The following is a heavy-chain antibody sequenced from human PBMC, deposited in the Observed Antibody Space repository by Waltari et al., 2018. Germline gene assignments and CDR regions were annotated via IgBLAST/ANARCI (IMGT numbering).Heavy chain of an antibody. V-gene: IGHV3-30*18. Sequence: VQLVESGGGVVQPGRSLRLSCAASGFTFSSYGMQWVRQAPGKGLEWVAVISYDGSNKYYADSVKGRFTISRDNSKNTLYLQMSSLRAEDTAVYYCVKGARYFDYWGQGTLVTVSS. CDR1: GFTFSSYG. J-gene: IGHJ4*02. CDR2: ISYDGSNK. CDR3: VKGARYFDY.